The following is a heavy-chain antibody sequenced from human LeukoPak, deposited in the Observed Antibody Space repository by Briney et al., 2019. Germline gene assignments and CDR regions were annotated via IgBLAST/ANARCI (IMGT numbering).Heavy chain of an antibody. CDR2: IIPILGIA. J-gene: IGHJ3*02. D-gene: IGHD1-26*01. CDR1: GGTFSSYA. V-gene: IGHV1-69*04. CDR3: ASIDGSYFENAFDI. Sequence: SLKVSCKASGGTFSSYAISWVRQAPGQGLEWMGRIIPILGIANYAQKFQGRVTITAEKSTSTAYMELSSLRSEDTAVYYCASIDGSYFENAFDIWGQGTMVTVSS.